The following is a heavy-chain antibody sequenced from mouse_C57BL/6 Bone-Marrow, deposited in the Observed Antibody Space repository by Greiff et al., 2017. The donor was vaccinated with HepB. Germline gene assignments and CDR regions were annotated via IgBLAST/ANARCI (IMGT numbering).Heavy chain of an antibody. CDR1: GYTFTSYW. CDR2: IHPNSGST. V-gene: IGHV1-64*01. D-gene: IGHD1-1*01. J-gene: IGHJ1*03. Sequence: QVQLQHPGAELVKPGASVKLSCKASGYTFTSYWMHWVKQRPGQGLEWIGMIHPNSGSTNYNEKFKSKATLTVDKSSSTAYMQLSSLTSEDSAVYYCARWNYYGSYWYFDVWGTGTTVTVSS. CDR3: ARWNYYGSYWYFDV.